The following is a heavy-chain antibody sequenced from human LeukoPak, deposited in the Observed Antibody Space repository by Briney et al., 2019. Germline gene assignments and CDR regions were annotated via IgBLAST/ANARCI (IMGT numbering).Heavy chain of an antibody. Sequence: PGGSLRLSCAASGFTFSSYSMDWVRQAPGKGLERVASITGSTYSTYIYYADSVKGRFTISRDNAKNSLYLQMNSLRVEDTAVYYCASAIWFGDHGAFGIWGQGTMVTVSS. D-gene: IGHD3-10*01. CDR1: GFTFSSYS. J-gene: IGHJ3*02. CDR3: ASAIWFGDHGAFGI. CDR2: ITGSTYSTYI. V-gene: IGHV3-21*01.